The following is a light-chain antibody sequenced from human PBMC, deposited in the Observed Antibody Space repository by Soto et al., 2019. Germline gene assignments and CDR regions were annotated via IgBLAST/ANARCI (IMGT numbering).Light chain of an antibody. CDR3: QQYGSSPPIT. CDR1: HSVSSSY. V-gene: IGKV3-20*01. CDR2: GAS. J-gene: IGKJ3*01. Sequence: EIVLTQSPGTLSLSPGERATLSCRASHSVSSSYLAGYQQKPGQAPRLLIYGASSRATGIPDRFSGSGSGTDFTLTISRLEPEDFAVYYCQQYGSSPPITFGPGTKVDIK.